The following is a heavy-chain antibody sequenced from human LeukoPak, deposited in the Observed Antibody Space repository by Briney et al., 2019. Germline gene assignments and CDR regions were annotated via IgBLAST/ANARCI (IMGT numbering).Heavy chain of an antibody. D-gene: IGHD3-22*01. CDR3: AREGSGYYYY. V-gene: IGHV3-48*03. CDR1: GFTFSSYE. CDR2: INSSGTTI. Sequence: GGSLRLSCAASGFTFSSYEMNWVRQAPGKGLEWVSYINSSGTTIYYADSVKGRFTISRDNAKNSLFLQMSSLRAEDTAVYYCAREGSGYYYYWGQGTLVTVSS. J-gene: IGHJ4*02.